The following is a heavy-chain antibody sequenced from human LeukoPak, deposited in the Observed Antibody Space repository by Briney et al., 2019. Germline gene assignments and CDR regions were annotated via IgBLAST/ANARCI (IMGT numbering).Heavy chain of an antibody. V-gene: IGHV4-59*01. CDR3: AARGSRYSSGLDY. J-gene: IGHJ4*02. D-gene: IGHD6-19*01. CDR2: IYYSGST. CDR1: GGSISSYY. Sequence: SETLSLTCTVCGGSISSYYWSWIRQPPGKGLEWIGYIYYSGSTNYNPSLKSRVTISVDTSKNQFSLKLSSVTAADTAVYYCAARGSRYSSGLDYWGQGTLVTVSS.